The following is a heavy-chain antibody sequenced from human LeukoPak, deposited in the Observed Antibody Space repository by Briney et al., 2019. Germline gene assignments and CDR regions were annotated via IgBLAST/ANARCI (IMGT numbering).Heavy chain of an antibody. CDR1: GYTFTGYY. CDR3: ARVGMVRGVILYGMDV. J-gene: IGHJ6*02. CDR2: INPNSGGT. D-gene: IGHD3-10*01. V-gene: IGHV1-2*02. Sequence: EASVKVSCKASGYTFTGYYMHWVRQAPGQGLEWMGWINPNSGGTNYAQKFQGRVTMTRDTSISTAYMELSRLRSDDTAVYYCARVGMVRGVILYGMDVWGQGTTVTVSS.